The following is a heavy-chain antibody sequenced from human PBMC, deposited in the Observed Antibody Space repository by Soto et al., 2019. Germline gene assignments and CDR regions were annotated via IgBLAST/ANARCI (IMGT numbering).Heavy chain of an antibody. V-gene: IGHV3-48*03. CDR1: GFTFSAYE. J-gene: IGHJ4*02. CDR2: ISKSGGTT. Sequence: GGSLRLSCAASGFTFSAYEMHWVRQAPGQGLEWVSYISKSGGTTYYADSVKGRFTISRDDAKNSVYLQMSSLRPEDMAVYKCVREGHYYFDYWGQGALVTVSS. CDR3: VREGHYYFDY.